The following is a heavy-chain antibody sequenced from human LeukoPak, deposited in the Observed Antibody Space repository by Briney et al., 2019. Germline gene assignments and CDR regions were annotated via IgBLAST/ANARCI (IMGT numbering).Heavy chain of an antibody. V-gene: IGHV3-23*01. CDR2: ISGSGGST. CDR1: GFSFSSYA. CDR3: AKASTLTGYPTNFDY. Sequence: TGGSLRLSCAASGFSFSSYAMSWVRQAPGKGLEWVSAISGSGGSTYYADSVKGRFTISGDNPKNTLYLQMNSLRAEDTAVYYCAKASTLTGYPTNFDYWGQGTLVTVSS. D-gene: IGHD3-9*01. J-gene: IGHJ4*02.